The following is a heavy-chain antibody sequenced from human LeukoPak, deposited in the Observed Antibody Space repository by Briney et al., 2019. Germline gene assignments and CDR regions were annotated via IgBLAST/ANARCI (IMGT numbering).Heavy chain of an antibody. CDR2: ISSSGSTI. CDR1: GFTFSDYY. CDR3: ARGSGELSYYYYMDV. Sequence: GGSLRLSCAASGFTFSDYYMSWIRQAPGKGLEWVSYISSSGSTIYYADSVKGRFIISRDNAKNSLYLQMNSLRAEDTAVYYCARGSGELSYYYYMDVWGRGTTVTVSS. D-gene: IGHD3-10*01. J-gene: IGHJ6*03. V-gene: IGHV3-11*04.